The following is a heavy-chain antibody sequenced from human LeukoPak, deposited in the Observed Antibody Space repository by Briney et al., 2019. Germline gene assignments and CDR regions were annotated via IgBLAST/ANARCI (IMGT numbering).Heavy chain of an antibody. J-gene: IGHJ6*03. D-gene: IGHD1-26*01. CDR2: ISTYSGTT. V-gene: IGHV1-18*01. CDR3: ARSGGYYFYMDV. CDR1: GYTFSNSG. Sequence: GASLKVSCKASGYTFSNSGISWVRQAPGHGLEWMGWISTYSGTTNYAHNLQGRLTMTTDTSTSTAYMELRNLKSDDTAVYYCARSGGYYFYMDVWGKGTTVTVAS.